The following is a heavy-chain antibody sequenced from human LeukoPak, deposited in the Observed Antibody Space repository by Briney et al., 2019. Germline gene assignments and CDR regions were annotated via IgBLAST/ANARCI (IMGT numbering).Heavy chain of an antibody. J-gene: IGHJ3*02. D-gene: IGHD2-2*01. CDR1: GGSFSGYY. CDR2: INHSGST. Sequence: PSETLSLTCAVYGGSFSGYYWSWIRQPPAKGLEWIGEINHSGSTNYNPSLQSRVTISVDTSKNQFSLKLSSVTAADTAVYYCARRGSSRRHPSDIWGQGTMVTVSS. V-gene: IGHV4-34*01. CDR3: ARRGSSRRHPSDI.